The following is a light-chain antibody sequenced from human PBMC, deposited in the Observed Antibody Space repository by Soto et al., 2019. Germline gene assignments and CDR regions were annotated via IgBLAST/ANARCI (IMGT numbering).Light chain of an antibody. Sequence: DIPMTQSPSSLSASVGDRVTITCRASQGISNFLAWYQQKPGKVPKLLIYDASTLQSGVPSRFSGSGSGTDFTLTISSLQPEDVATYYCQKYYSAPQTFGQGTKVEIK. CDR2: DAS. J-gene: IGKJ1*01. V-gene: IGKV1-27*01. CDR3: QKYYSAPQT. CDR1: QGISNF.